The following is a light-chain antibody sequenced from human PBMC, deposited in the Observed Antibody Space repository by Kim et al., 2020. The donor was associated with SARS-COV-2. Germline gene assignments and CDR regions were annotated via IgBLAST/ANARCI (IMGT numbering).Light chain of an antibody. CDR2: GAS. V-gene: IGKV3-20*01. Sequence: LYPGGRATLSCRASQSVSSTYLAWYQQKPGQAPRLLIYGASSRATGIPDRFSGSGSGTDFTLTISRLEPEDFAVYHCQQCGSSPYTFGQGTKLEI. CDR3: QQCGSSPYT. J-gene: IGKJ2*01. CDR1: QSVSSTY.